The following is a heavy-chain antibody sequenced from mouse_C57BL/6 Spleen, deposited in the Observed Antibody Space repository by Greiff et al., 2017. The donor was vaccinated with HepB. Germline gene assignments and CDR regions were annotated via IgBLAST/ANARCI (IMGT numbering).Heavy chain of an antibody. D-gene: IGHD1-1*01. J-gene: IGHJ2*01. CDR1: GYTFTDYN. Sequence: VQLQQSGPELVKPGASVKIPCKASGYTFTDYNMDWVKQSHGKSLEWIGDINPNNGGTIYNQKFKGKATLTVAKSSSTAYMELRSLTSEDTAVYYCARLEYYGSSYFDYWGQGTTLTVSS. V-gene: IGHV1-18*01. CDR2: INPNNGGT. CDR3: ARLEYYGSSYFDY.